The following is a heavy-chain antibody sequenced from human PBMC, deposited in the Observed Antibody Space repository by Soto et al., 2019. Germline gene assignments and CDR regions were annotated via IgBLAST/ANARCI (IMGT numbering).Heavy chain of an antibody. CDR1: GYTLAELS. CDR2: FDPEDGET. D-gene: IGHD3-9*01. CDR3: ATKLYYDILTGYYNGPALGY. V-gene: IGHV1-24*01. J-gene: IGHJ4*02. Sequence: ASVKVSCKVSGYTLAELSMHWVQQAPGKGLEWMGGFDPEDGETIYAQKFQGRVTMTEDTSTDTAYMELSSLRSEDTAVYYCATKLYYDILTGYYNGPALGYWGQGTLVTVSS.